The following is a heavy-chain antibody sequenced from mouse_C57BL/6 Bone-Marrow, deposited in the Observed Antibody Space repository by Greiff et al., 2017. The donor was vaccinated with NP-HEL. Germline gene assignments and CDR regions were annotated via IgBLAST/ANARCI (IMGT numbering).Heavy chain of an antibody. D-gene: IGHD1-1*01. V-gene: IGHV5-17*01. CDR1: GFTFSDYG. J-gene: IGHJ4*01. Sequence: EVKLMESGGGLVQPGGSLKLSCAASGFTFSDYGMHWVRQAPEKGLEWVAYISSGSSTIYYADTVKGRFTISRDNAKNTLFLQMTSLRSEDTAMYYCARDYYGSSYDAMDYWGQGTSVTVSS. CDR2: ISSGSSTI. CDR3: ARDYYGSSYDAMDY.